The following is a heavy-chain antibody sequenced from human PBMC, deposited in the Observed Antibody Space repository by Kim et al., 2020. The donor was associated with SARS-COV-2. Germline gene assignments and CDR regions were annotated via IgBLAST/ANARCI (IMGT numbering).Heavy chain of an antibody. CDR2: K. CDR3: AMAPNSNYFDY. D-gene: IGHD1-7*01. Sequence: KYSVDSVKGRFTISRDNAKNSLSLQMNSLRAEDTALYYCAMAPNSNYFDYWGRGDLVTVSS. V-gene: IGHV3-7*04. J-gene: IGHJ4*02.